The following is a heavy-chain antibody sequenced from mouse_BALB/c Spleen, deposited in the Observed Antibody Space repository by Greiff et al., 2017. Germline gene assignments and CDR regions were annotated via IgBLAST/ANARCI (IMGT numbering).Heavy chain of an antibody. V-gene: IGHV1-67*01. D-gene: IGHD4-1*01. CDR3: AREVGRANCVFAY. CDR2: ISTYYGNT. CDR1: GYTFTDYA. Sequence: QVQLKQSGPELVRPGVSVKISCKGSGYTFTDYAMHWVKQSHAKSLEWIGVISTYYGNTNYNQKFKGKATMTVDKSSSTAYMELARLTSEDSAIYYCAREVGRANCVFAYWGQGTLVTVSA. J-gene: IGHJ3*01.